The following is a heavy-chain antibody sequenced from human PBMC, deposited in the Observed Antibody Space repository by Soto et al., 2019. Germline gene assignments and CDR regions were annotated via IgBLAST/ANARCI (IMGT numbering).Heavy chain of an antibody. CDR3: ARAFTVVTPRGAFDI. Sequence: QVQLVQSGAEVKKPGSSVKVSCRASGGTFSSYAISWVRQAPGQGLEWMGGIIPIFGTANYAQKFQGRVTITADKSTSTAYMELSRLRSEDTGVYYCARAFTVVTPRGAFDIWGQGTMVTVSS. V-gene: IGHV1-69*06. D-gene: IGHD2-21*02. CDR1: GGTFSSYA. J-gene: IGHJ3*02. CDR2: IIPIFGTA.